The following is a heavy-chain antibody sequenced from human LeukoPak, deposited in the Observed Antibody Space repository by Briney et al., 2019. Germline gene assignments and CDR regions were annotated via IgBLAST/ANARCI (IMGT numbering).Heavy chain of an antibody. Sequence: SVKVSCKASGGTFSSYAISWVRQAPGQGLEWMGGIIPIFGTANYAQKFQGRVTITADESTSTAYMELSSLRSEDTAVYYCARQLYRQRGELYDAFVWGQGTMVTVSS. CDR1: GGTFSSYA. CDR3: ARQLYRQRGELYDAFV. CDR2: IIPIFGTA. J-gene: IGHJ3*01. D-gene: IGHD1-26*01. V-gene: IGHV1-69*13.